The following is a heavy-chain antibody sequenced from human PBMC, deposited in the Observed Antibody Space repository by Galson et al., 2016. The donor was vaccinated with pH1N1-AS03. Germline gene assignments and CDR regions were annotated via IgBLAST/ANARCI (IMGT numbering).Heavy chain of an antibody. J-gene: IGHJ6*02. CDR3: AKELGTHYYGMDV. CDR1: GFTFSSYS. Sequence: SLRLSCAASGFTFSSYSMNWVRQAPGKGLEWVSYISSSSTTIYYADSVKGRITISRDNSKNTLYLQMKSLRAEDTAVYYCAKELGTHYYGMDVWGQGTTVTVSS. V-gene: IGHV3-48*01. CDR2: ISSSSTTI.